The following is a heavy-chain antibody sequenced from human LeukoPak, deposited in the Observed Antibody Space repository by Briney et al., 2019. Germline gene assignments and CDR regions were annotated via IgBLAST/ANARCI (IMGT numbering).Heavy chain of an antibody. CDR2: ISYDGSNK. CDR1: GFTFSSYG. J-gene: IGHJ6*02. CDR3: AKDRLIYYYYYYGMDV. V-gene: IGHV3-30*18. Sequence: GGSLRLSCAASGFTFSSYGMHWVRQAPGKGLEWVAVISYDGSNKYYADSVKGRFTISRDNSKNTLYLQMNSLRAEDTAVYYCAKDRLIYYYYYYGMDVWGQGTTVTVSS. D-gene: IGHD3-16*01.